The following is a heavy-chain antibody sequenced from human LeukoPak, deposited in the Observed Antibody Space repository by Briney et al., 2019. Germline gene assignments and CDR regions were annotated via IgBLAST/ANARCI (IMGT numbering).Heavy chain of an antibody. CDR1: GFTFSNYA. J-gene: IGHJ5*02. Sequence: GGSLRLSCAAPGFTFSNYAMSWVRQAPGKGLEWVSLISSSGGSTYYADSVKGRFTTSRDNSKNTLYLQMNSLRAEDTAVYYCAKGHDSGNYHNDAWGQGTLVTVSS. CDR3: AKGHDSGNYHNDA. CDR2: ISSSGGST. D-gene: IGHD3-10*01. V-gene: IGHV3-23*01.